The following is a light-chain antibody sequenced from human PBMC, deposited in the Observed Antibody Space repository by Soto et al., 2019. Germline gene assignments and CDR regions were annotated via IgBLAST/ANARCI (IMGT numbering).Light chain of an antibody. Sequence: HSALTQPASVSGSPGQSITISCTGTSSDVGGYNYVSWYQQHPGKAPKVMIYEVTNRPSGISNRFSGSKSGNTASLTISGLQAEDEADYYCSSYTTTNTYVFGTGTKLTVL. CDR3: SSYTTTNTYV. CDR2: EVT. V-gene: IGLV2-14*01. CDR1: SSDVGGYNY. J-gene: IGLJ1*01.